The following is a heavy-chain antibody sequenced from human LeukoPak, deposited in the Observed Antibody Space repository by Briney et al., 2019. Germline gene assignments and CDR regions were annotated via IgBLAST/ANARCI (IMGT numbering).Heavy chain of an antibody. CDR1: GFTFSSYA. CDR2: ISYDGSNK. Sequence: GGSLRLSCAASGFTFSSYAMHRVRQAPGKGLEWGAVISYDGSNKYYADSVRGRFTISRDNSKNTLYLQMTSLRAEDTAVYYCARDRGVGAISPINWFDPWGQGTLVTVSS. J-gene: IGHJ5*02. V-gene: IGHV3-30-3*01. CDR3: ARDRGVGAISPINWFDP. D-gene: IGHD1-26*01.